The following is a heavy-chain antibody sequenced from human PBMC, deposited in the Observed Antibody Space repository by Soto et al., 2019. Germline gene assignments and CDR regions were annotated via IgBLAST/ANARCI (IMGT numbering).Heavy chain of an antibody. D-gene: IGHD5-18*01. V-gene: IGHV3-33*01. Sequence: QVQMVESGGGVVQPGGSLRLSCAASGFTFDAYGFHWVRQAPGKGLQWVAVVWSDGNLKYYADSVKGRFTISRDSSKSALNLQMNSLRADDTAVYYCARIQRDTNMALDYWGQGTLVTVSS. CDR2: VWSDGNLK. CDR1: GFTFDAYG. J-gene: IGHJ4*02. CDR3: ARIQRDTNMALDY.